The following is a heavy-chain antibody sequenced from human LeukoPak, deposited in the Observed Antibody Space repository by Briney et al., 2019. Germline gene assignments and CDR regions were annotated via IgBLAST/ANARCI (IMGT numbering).Heavy chain of an antibody. CDR1: GGSMDHYY. CDR3: ARAQAPPPDYGQCFFDL. J-gene: IGHJ2*01. V-gene: IGHV4-4*07. Sequence: SETLSLTCTVSGGSMDHYYWTWIRQSAEKGLELIGRIYITGHTNYNPSLESRATISIDAPNNQFSLVLTSVTAADTAIYYCARAQAPPPDYGQCFFDLWGHGILVSVSS. D-gene: IGHD4/OR15-4a*01. CDR2: IYITGHT.